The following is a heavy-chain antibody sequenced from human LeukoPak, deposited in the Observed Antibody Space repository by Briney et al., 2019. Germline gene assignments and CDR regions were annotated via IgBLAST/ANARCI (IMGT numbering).Heavy chain of an antibody. CDR3: ARGIRYYYDSSGYPPDY. Sequence: GRSLRLSCAASGFTFSSYGMHWVRQAPGKGLEWVAVISYDGSNNYYADSVKGRFTISRDNAKNSLYLQMNSLRAEDTAVYYCARGIRYYYDSSGYPPDYWGQGTLVTVSS. J-gene: IGHJ4*02. V-gene: IGHV3-30*03. CDR1: GFTFSSYG. D-gene: IGHD3-22*01. CDR2: ISYDGSNN.